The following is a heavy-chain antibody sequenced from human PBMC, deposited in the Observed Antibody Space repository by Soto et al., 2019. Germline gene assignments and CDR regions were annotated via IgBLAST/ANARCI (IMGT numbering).Heavy chain of an antibody. Sequence: GGSLRLSCPASGFTFSSYWMSWVRQAPGKGLEWVANIKQDGSEKYYVDSVKGRFTISRDNAKNSLYLQMNSLRAEDTAVYYCARDQKDEYYDFWSGYYEYYYYYMDVWGKGTTVTVSS. J-gene: IGHJ6*03. CDR3: ARDQKDEYYDFWSGYYEYYYYYMDV. D-gene: IGHD3-3*01. CDR2: IKQDGSEK. V-gene: IGHV3-7*01. CDR1: GFTFSSYW.